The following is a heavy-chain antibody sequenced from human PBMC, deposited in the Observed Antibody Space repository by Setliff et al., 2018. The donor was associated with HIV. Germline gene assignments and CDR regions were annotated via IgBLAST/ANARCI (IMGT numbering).Heavy chain of an antibody. J-gene: IGHJ4*02. CDR3: ARDRRDDYYLTAYFDS. CDR1: GDSINSGTYY. Sequence: SETLSLTCTVSGDSINSGTYYWNWIRQPAGKGLEWIGHIYASGSTNYNPSLKSRVTMSVDTSKNQFSLKLTSVTATDTAVYYCARDRRDDYYLTAYFDSLGQGTLVTVSS. V-gene: IGHV4-61*09. CDR2: IYASGST. D-gene: IGHD1-26*01.